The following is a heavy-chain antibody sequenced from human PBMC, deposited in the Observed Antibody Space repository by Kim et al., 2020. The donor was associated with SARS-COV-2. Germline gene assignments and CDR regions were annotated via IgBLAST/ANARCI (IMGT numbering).Heavy chain of an antibody. CDR2: ITYDGSNK. D-gene: IGHD2-15*01. CDR3: AKAHSYA. Sequence: GGSLRLSCAASGFTFSSYGMHWVRQAPGKGLEWVAVITYDGSNKYSADSVKGRFTISIDNSKNTMKLQMNSLRAEDTAAYYCAKAHSYAWGQGTLVTVS. V-gene: IGHV3-30*18. J-gene: IGHJ5*02. CDR1: GFTFSSYG.